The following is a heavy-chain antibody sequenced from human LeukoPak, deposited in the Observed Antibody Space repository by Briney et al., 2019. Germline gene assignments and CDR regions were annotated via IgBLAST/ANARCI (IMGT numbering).Heavy chain of an antibody. CDR1: GGSFSGYY. V-gene: IGHV4-34*01. Sequence: PSETLSLTCAVYGGSFSGYYWSWIRQPPGKGLEWIGEINHSGSTNYNPSLKSRVTISVDTSKNQFSLKLSSVTAADTAVYYCARGHSSSWYRYWGQGTLVTVSS. CDR3: ARGHSSSWYRY. D-gene: IGHD6-13*01. J-gene: IGHJ4*02. CDR2: INHSGST.